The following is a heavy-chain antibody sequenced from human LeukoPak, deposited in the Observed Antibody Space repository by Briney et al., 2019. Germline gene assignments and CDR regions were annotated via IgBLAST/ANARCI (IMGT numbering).Heavy chain of an antibody. J-gene: IGHJ4*02. V-gene: IGHV3-21*01. CDR3: ARDSFYYYGSGSYYNAVDY. CDR1: GFTFSSYS. Sequence: GGSLRLSSAASGFTFSSYSMNWVRQAPGKGLEWVSSISSSSSYIYYADSVKGRFTISRDNAKNSLYLQMNSLRAEDTAVYYCARDSFYYYGSGSYYNAVDYWGQGTLVTVSS. D-gene: IGHD3-10*01. CDR2: ISSSSSYI.